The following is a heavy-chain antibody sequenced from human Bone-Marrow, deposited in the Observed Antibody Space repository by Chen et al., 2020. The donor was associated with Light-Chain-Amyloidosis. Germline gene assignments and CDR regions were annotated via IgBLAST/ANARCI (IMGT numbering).Heavy chain of an antibody. D-gene: IGHD3-22*01. CDR1: GFTVSGNY. CDR3: AGMDRSGYYHFQY. J-gene: IGHJ4*02. Sequence: EVQLVETGGGLIQPGGSLRLSCAASGFTVSGNYLSWVRQAPGKGLEWVSVIFSVGNTYYADSVKGRFTISRDNSKNTLYLQMNSLRAEDTAVYYCAGMDRSGYYHFQYWGQGTLVTVSS. CDR2: IFSVGNT. V-gene: IGHV3-53*02.